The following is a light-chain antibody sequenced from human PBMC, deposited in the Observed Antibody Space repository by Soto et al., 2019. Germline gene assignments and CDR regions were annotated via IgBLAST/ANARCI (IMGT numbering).Light chain of an antibody. J-gene: IGKJ4*01. Sequence: EIVLTQSPATLSVSPGERATLSCRASQSVSSYLAWYQQKPGQAPRLLIYDASNRATGIPARFSGSVSGTDFTLTISSLEPEDFAVYFCQQRSKWTLNFGGGTEVDIK. V-gene: IGKV3-11*01. CDR1: QSVSSY. CDR2: DAS. CDR3: QQRSKWTLN.